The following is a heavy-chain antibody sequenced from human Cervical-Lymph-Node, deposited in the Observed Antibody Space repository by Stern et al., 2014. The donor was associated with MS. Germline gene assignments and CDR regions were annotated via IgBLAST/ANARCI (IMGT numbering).Heavy chain of an antibody. J-gene: IGHJ5*02. CDR2: INHSGST. CDR3: ARGRADYVWGSYRSNWFDP. V-gene: IGHV4-34*01. D-gene: IGHD3-16*02. CDR1: GGSFSGYY. Sequence: QVQLQQWGAGLLKPSETLSLTCAVYGGSFSGYYWSWIRQPPGKGLEWIGEINHSGSTNYNPSLKSRVTISEDTSKNQFARKLGFGTAADTAVDYCARGRADYVWGSYRSNWFDPWGQGTLVTVSS.